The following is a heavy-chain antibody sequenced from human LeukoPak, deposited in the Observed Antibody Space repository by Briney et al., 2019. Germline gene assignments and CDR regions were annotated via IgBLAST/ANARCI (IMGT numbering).Heavy chain of an antibody. CDR2: INPDSGGT. Sequence: ASVKVSCKASGYTFTGCYMHWVRQAPGQGLEWMRWINPDSGGTNYAQKFQGRVTMTRDTSISTAYMELSRLRSDDTAVYYCARGGGPLRFLEWFHFDYWGQGTLVTVSS. V-gene: IGHV1-2*02. J-gene: IGHJ4*02. D-gene: IGHD3-3*01. CDR3: ARGGGPLRFLEWFHFDY. CDR1: GYTFTGCY.